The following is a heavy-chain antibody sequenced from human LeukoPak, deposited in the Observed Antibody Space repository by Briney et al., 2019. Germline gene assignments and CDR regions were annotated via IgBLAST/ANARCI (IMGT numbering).Heavy chain of an antibody. V-gene: IGHV3-23*01. J-gene: IGHJ6*03. Sequence: GGSLTLSCEASEFNFSSFPMRWSRQPPGAGLVWVSTLMGSGRATYYPPSVKSRFTTYRDNSKDTLSLQMDNMRAEDTAVYYCGKHLGSHYFLFYYLDVWAKGTWVIVSS. D-gene: IGHD3-10*01. CDR3: GKHLGSHYFLFYYLDV. CDR2: LMGSGRAT. CDR1: EFNFSSFP.